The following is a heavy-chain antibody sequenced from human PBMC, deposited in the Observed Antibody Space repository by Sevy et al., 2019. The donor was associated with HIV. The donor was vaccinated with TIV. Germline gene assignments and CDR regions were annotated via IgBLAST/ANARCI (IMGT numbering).Heavy chain of an antibody. CDR2: ISYGGNT. CDR1: GGSVTTTGYY. J-gene: IGHJ4*02. D-gene: IGHD6-19*01. V-gene: IGHV4-39*02. CDR3: ATGRRSASPFDT. Sequence: SETLSLTCIVSGGSVTTTGYYWGWVRQPPGEGLEWIGNISYGGNTFYKPSLKSRVSISVDTSNHRFSLKLNSVTAADTAVYYCATGRRSASPFDTWGQGTLVTVSS.